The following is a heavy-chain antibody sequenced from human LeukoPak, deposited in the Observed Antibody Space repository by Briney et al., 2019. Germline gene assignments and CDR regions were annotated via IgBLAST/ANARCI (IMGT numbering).Heavy chain of an antibody. CDR1: GGSISSYY. CDR3: ASNYDSSGYGGTYYMDV. D-gene: IGHD3-22*01. CDR2: IYYSGST. V-gene: IGHV4-59*01. J-gene: IGHJ6*03. Sequence: SSETLSLTCTVSGGSISSYYWSWIRQPPGKGLEWIGYIYYSGSTNYNPSLKSRVTISVDTSKNQFSLKLSSVTAADTAVYYCASNYDSSGYGGTYYMDVWGKGTTVTVSS.